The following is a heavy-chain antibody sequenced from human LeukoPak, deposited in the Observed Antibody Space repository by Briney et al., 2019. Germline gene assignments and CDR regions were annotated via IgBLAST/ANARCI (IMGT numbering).Heavy chain of an antibody. CDR2: ISGSGGST. J-gene: IGHJ5*02. CDR1: GFTFSGYA. V-gene: IGHV3-23*01. Sequence: GGSLRLSCAASGFTFSGYAMSWVRQAPGKGLEWVSAISGSGGSTYYADSVKGRFTISRDNSKNTLYLQMNSLRAEDTAVYYCAKAYYGSGSYYFNWFDPWGQGTLVTVSS. CDR3: AKAYYGSGSYYFNWFDP. D-gene: IGHD3-10*01.